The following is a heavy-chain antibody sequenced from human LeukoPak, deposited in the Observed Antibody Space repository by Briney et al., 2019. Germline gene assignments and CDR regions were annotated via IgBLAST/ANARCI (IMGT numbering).Heavy chain of an antibody. CDR2: INGRGPST. CDR1: GFTFSTYA. Sequence: GRSLRLSCAASGFTFSTYAMSWVRQAAGKGLDWVSAINGRGPSTYYADSVKGRFTISRDNSKNTLYLQMNSLRAEDTAVYYCAEVTTMNYWGQGTLVTVSS. J-gene: IGHJ4*02. D-gene: IGHD4-17*01. CDR3: AEVTTMNY. V-gene: IGHV3-23*01.